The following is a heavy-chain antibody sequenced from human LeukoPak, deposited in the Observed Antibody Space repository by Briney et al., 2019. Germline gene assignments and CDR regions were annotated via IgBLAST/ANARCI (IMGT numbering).Heavy chain of an antibody. CDR1: GFTFNNYW. V-gene: IGHV3-7*01. Sequence: GGSLRLSCAASGFTFNNYWMSWVRQAPGKGLEWVANINKDGSEDYYVDSVKGRFTISRDNAKNTLYLQMNSLRAEDTAVYYCARDPSYSENLDYWGQGTLVTVSS. D-gene: IGHD1-26*01. J-gene: IGHJ4*02. CDR3: ARDPSYSENLDY. CDR2: INKDGSED.